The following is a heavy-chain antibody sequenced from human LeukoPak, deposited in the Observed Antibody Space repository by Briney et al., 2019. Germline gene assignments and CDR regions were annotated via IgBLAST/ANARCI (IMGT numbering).Heavy chain of an antibody. CDR3: ARHLNPHWFDP. CDR2: IYYSGST. V-gene: IGHV4-39*01. CDR1: GGSISSSSYY. J-gene: IGHJ5*02. Sequence: SETLSLTCTVSGGSISSSSYYWGWIRQPPGKGLEWIGSIYYSGSTYYNPSLKSRVTISVDTSKNQFSLKLSSVTAADTAVHYCARHLNPHWFDPWGQGTLVTVSS.